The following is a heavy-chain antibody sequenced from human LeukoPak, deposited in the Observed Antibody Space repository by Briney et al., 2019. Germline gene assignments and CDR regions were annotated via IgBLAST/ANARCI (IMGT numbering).Heavy chain of an antibody. V-gene: IGHV3-20*01. Sequence: GGSLRLSCAASGFTFDDYGMSWVRQAPGKGLEWISGINWNGGSTGYADSVKGRFTISRDNAKNSLYLQMNSLRAEDTALYHCARTYYYDSSGYYDYWGQGTLVTVSS. J-gene: IGHJ4*02. D-gene: IGHD3-22*01. CDR2: INWNGGST. CDR3: ARTYYYDSSGYYDY. CDR1: GFTFDDYG.